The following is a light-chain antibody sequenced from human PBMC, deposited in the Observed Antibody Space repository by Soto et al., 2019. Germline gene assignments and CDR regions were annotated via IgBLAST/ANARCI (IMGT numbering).Light chain of an antibody. CDR2: GAS. CDR3: QQRSNWPS. CDR1: ENLSRN. V-gene: IGKV3-15*01. Sequence: EMILTQSPATLSVSPGERATLSCRASENLSRNVAWYQQQPGQAPRLLIHGASTRATGISARFSGSGSGTDFTLTISSLQSEDFAVYFCQQRSNWPSFGGGTKVEIK. J-gene: IGKJ4*01.